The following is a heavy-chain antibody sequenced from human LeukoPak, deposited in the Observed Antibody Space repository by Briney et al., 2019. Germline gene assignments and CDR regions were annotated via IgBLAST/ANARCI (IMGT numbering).Heavy chain of an antibody. V-gene: IGHV4-31*11. J-gene: IGHJ4*02. CDR1: GGSFSGYY. CDR2: IYYSGST. D-gene: IGHD1-26*01. Sequence: SETLSLTCAVYGGSFSGYYWSWIRQHPGKGLEWIGYIYYSGSTYYNPSLKSRVTISVDTSKNQFSLKLSSVTAADTAVYYCARDLWGGSPDYWGQGTLVTVSS. CDR3: ARDLWGGSPDY.